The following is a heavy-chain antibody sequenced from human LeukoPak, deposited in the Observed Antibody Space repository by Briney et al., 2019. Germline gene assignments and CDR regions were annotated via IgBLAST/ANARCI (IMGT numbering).Heavy chain of an antibody. Sequence: PETLSLTCTVSGGSMSSYYWSWIRQPAGKGLEWIGRIYTTGNTNYNPSLKSRVTISVDTSKNQFSLKLDSVTAADTAVYYCARGIGTINFDYWGQGVLVTVSS. V-gene: IGHV4-4*07. CDR2: IYTTGNT. J-gene: IGHJ4*02. D-gene: IGHD1-7*01. CDR3: ARGIGTINFDY. CDR1: GGSMSSYY.